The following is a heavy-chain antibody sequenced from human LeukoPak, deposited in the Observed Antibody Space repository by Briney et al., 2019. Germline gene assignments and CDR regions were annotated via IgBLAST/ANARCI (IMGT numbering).Heavy chain of an antibody. CDR2: INAGNGNT. CDR1: GYTFTSYA. J-gene: IGHJ4*02. V-gene: IGHV1-3*01. Sequence: ASVKVSCKASGYTFTSYAMHWVRQAPGQRLEWMGWINAGNGNTKYSQKFQGRVTITRDTSASTAYMELRSLRSEDTAVYYCAREGGYSYGYPKGEFDYWGQGTLVTVSS. D-gene: IGHD5-18*01. CDR3: AREGGYSYGYPKGEFDY.